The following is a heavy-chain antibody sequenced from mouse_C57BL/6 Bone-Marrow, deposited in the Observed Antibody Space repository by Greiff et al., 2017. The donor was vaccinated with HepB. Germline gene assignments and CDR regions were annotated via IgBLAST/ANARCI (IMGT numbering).Heavy chain of an antibody. CDR3: ARGAMDY. V-gene: IGHV1-54*01. J-gene: IGHJ4*01. CDR1: GYAFTNYL. CDR2: INPGSGGT. Sequence: QVQLQQSGAELLRPGTSVKVSCKASGYAFTNYLIEWVKQRPGQGLEWIGVINPGSGGTNYNEKFKGKATLTADKSSSTAYMQLSSLTSEDSAVYFCARGAMDYWGQGTSVTVSS.